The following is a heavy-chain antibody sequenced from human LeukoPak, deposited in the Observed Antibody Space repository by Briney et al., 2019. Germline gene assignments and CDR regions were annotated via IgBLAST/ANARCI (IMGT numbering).Heavy chain of an antibody. J-gene: IGHJ1*01. CDR2: ISSSSSYI. Sequence: PGGSLRLSCAASGFTFSSYSMNWVRQAPGRGLEWVSSISSSSSYIYYADSVKGRFTISRDNAKNSLYLQMNSLRAEDTAVYYCARELERYFQHWGQGTLVTVSS. CDR3: ARELERYFQH. CDR1: GFTFSSYS. D-gene: IGHD5-24*01. V-gene: IGHV3-21*01.